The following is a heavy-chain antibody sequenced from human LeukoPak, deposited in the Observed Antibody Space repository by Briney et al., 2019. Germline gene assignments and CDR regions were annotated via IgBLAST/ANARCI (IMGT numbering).Heavy chain of an antibody. CDR3: ARSVVTLYWYFDL. CDR2: IDYSGTT. Sequence: PSETLSLTCIVSGDSISSSNSYWAWMRRPPGKGLEWIGSIDYSGTTYYNPSLKSRVTMPIDTSKNQFSLKLSSVATADTAVYYCARSVVTLYWYFDLWGRGTLVTVSS. D-gene: IGHD4-23*01. CDR1: GDSISSSNSY. V-gene: IGHV4-39*07. J-gene: IGHJ2*01.